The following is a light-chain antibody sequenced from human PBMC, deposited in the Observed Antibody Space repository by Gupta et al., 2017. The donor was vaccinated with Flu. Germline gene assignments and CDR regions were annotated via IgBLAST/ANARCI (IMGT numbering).Light chain of an antibody. CDR1: QTINNY. CDR3: QKYDSSST. V-gene: IGKV1-5*03. CDR2: KAS. Sequence: DIQLTQSPSTLSSSVGNRVTITCRASQTINNYLAWYQQKTGKAPNLLISKASTIESGVPSRFSGTGSGTEFTLTISSLQLDDFATYYCQKYDSSSTFGQGPTVEIK. J-gene: IGKJ1*01.